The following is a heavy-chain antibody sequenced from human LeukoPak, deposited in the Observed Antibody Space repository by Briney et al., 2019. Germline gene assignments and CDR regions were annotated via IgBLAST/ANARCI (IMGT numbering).Heavy chain of an antibody. CDR3: ARVLDQFYDSSGYYPY. D-gene: IGHD3-22*01. Sequence: ASVKVSCKASGYTFTSYAISWVRQAPGQGLEWMGWISPYNGNTNYAQNLQGRVTMTTDTSTSTAYMELRSPRSDDTAVYYCARVLDQFYDSSGYYPYWGQGTLVTVSS. V-gene: IGHV1-18*01. CDR2: ISPYNGNT. J-gene: IGHJ4*02. CDR1: GYTFTSYA.